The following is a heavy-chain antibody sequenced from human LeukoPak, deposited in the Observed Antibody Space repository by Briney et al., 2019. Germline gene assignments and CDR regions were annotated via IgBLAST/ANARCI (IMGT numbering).Heavy chain of an antibody. CDR2: INHSGST. Sequence: SETLSLTCAVYGGSFSGYYWSWIRQPPGKGLEWIGEINHSGSTNYNPSLKSRVTISVDTSKNQFSLKLSSVTAEDTAVYYCARRVDIVVVPAAIVLLTGKLPNPAGFDYWGQGTLVTVSS. J-gene: IGHJ4*02. CDR1: GGSFSGYY. D-gene: IGHD2-2*03. CDR3: ARRVDIVVVPAAIVLLTGKLPNPAGFDY. V-gene: IGHV4-34*01.